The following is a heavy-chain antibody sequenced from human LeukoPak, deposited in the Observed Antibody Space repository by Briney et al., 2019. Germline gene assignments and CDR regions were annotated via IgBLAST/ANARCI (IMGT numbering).Heavy chain of an antibody. CDR2: IWYDGSNK. Sequence: GGSLRLSCAASGFTFSNYGMHWVRQAPGKGLEWVGLIWYDGSNKYYADSVKGRFTISRDNSKNTLYLQMNSLRDEDTAVYYCAKTLTVMVGFSPDYWGQGTLVTVSS. CDR3: AKTLTVMVGFSPDY. CDR1: GFTFSNYG. V-gene: IGHV3-33*06. D-gene: IGHD5-18*01. J-gene: IGHJ4*02.